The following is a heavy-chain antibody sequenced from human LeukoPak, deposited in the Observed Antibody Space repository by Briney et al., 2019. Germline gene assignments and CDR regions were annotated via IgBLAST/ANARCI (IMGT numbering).Heavy chain of an antibody. Sequence: GRSLRLSCTASGFTLGDYAMSWVRQAPGKGLEWVGFIRSKAYGGTTEYAASVKGRFTISRDDSKSIAYLQMNSLKTEDTAVYYCTRVELRPYYYGMDVWGQGTTVTVSS. CDR3: TRVELRPYYYGMDV. J-gene: IGHJ6*02. CDR2: IRSKAYGGTT. D-gene: IGHD1-7*01. CDR1: GFTLGDYA. V-gene: IGHV3-49*04.